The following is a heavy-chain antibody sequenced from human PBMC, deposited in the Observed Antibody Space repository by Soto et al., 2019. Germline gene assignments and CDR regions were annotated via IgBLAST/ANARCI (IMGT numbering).Heavy chain of an antibody. CDR2: IFPSDSDT. D-gene: IGHD3-22*01. J-gene: IGHJ5*02. V-gene: IGHV5-51*01. CDR1: GYRFTSYW. Sequence: GESLKISCRTSGYRFTSYWIAWVRQMPGKGLEWMGIIFPSDSDTRYSPSFQGQVTISDDRSTSTVFLQRASLKASDTAVYFCARKDKSGYFNWFDPWGQGTLVTVSS. CDR3: ARKDKSGYFNWFDP.